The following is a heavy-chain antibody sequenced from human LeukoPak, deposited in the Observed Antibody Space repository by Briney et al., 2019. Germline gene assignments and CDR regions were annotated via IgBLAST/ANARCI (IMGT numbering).Heavy chain of an antibody. CDR3: ASQYGSSWRDYLDY. CDR2: FSGSGAGT. V-gene: IGHV3-23*01. D-gene: IGHD6-13*01. Sequence: GGSLRLSCAACGFTFSGYAMSWVRQAPGKGLEWVSAFSGSGAGTYSADSVKGRFTVSRDNSKNTLYLQMNNLRAEDTAVYYCASQYGSSWRDYLDYSGQGTLVTVSS. J-gene: IGHJ4*02. CDR1: GFTFSGYA.